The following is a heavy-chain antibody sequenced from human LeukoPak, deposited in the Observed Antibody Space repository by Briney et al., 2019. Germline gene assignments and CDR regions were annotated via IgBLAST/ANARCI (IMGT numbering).Heavy chain of an antibody. CDR2: INPNSGGT. CDR3: ARSGRYCSSTSCNWYYYYYMDV. J-gene: IGHJ6*03. Sequence: ASVKVSCKASGYTFTGYYMHWVRQAPGQGLEWMGWINPNSGGTNYAQKFQGRVTMTRDTSISTAYMELSRLRSDDTAVYYCARSGRYCSSTSCNWYYYYYMDVWGKGTTVTVSS. V-gene: IGHV1-2*02. D-gene: IGHD2-2*01. CDR1: GYTFTGYY.